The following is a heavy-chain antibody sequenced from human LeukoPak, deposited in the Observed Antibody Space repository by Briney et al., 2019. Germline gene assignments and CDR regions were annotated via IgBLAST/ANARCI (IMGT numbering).Heavy chain of an antibody. D-gene: IGHD1-26*01. Sequence: GGSLRLSCAASGFTFSSYGMHWVRQAPGKGLEWVAFIRYDGSNKYYADSVKGRFTISRDNAKNSLYLQMNSLRAEDTAVYYCAREVGATDYYYYYMDVWGKGTTVTVSS. CDR1: GFTFSSYG. V-gene: IGHV3-30*02. CDR2: IRYDGSNK. J-gene: IGHJ6*03. CDR3: AREVGATDYYYYYMDV.